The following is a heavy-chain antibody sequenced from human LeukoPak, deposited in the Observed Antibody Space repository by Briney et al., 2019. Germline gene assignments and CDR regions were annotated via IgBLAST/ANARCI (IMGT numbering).Heavy chain of an antibody. Sequence: SETLSLTCGVSGVSISHYYWTWIRQPAGKGLEWIGRFYASGTMIYNPSLKSRVAMSADTSKNQFSLMVTSVTAADTAVYYCARGSYGYIDYWGQGILVTVSS. CDR2: FYASGTM. J-gene: IGHJ4*02. CDR1: GVSISHYY. V-gene: IGHV4-4*07. CDR3: ARGSYGYIDY. D-gene: IGHD3-16*01.